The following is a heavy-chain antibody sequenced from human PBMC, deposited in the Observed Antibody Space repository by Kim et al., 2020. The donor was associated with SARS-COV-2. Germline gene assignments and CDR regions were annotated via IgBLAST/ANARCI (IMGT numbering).Heavy chain of an antibody. V-gene: IGHV1-18*01. J-gene: IGHJ4*02. D-gene: IGHD6-13*01. Sequence: ASVKVSCKASGYTFTSYGISWARQAPGQGLEWMGWLSAYNGNTNYAQKLQGRVTMTTDTSTSTAYMELRSLRSDDTAVYYCARARQQQFIDYWGQGTLVTVSS. CDR2: LSAYNGNT. CDR1: GYTFTSYG. CDR3: ARARQQQFIDY.